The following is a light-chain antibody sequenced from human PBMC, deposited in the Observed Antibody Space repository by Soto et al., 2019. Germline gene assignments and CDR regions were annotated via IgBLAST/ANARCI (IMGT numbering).Light chain of an antibody. CDR2: WAS. CDR1: QSVLYSSKNKNY. Sequence: DIVITESPDSLAVSLGEGATINCKSSQSVLYSSKNKNYIAWHQQKSGQPPKLLIYWASTRESGVPDRFSGSGSGTEFTLTISSLQSEDSAVYHCQQYNDWPRTFGQGTKVDIK. J-gene: IGKJ1*01. V-gene: IGKV4-1*01. CDR3: QQYNDWPRT.